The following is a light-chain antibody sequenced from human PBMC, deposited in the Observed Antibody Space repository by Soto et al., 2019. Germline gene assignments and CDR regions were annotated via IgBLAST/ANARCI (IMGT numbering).Light chain of an antibody. V-gene: IGLV2-8*01. CDR2: EVS. J-gene: IGLJ1*01. CDR3: SSYAGSNNSLFV. CDR1: SSDVGGYNY. Sequence: VLAQPPSASGSPGQSVTISCTGTSSDVGGYNYVSWYQQHPGKAPKLMIYEVSKRPSGVPDRFSGSKSGNTASLTVSGLQAEDEADYYCSSYAGSNNSLFVFGTGTKVTVL.